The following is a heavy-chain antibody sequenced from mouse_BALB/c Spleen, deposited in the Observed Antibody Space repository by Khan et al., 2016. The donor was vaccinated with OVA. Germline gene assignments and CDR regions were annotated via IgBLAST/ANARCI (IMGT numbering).Heavy chain of an antibody. Sequence: EVQLQESGPGLVKPSQSLSLTCTVTGYSITSEFAWNWIRQFPGNKLEWMGYISYSGNTRNNPSLKSLISITRDTSRNQFFLQLNSVTTEDTATYYCARENCCYYDPFPYWGQGTLVTVSA. V-gene: IGHV3-2*02. D-gene: IGHD2-4*01. CDR3: ARENCCYYDPFPY. CDR2: ISYSGNT. J-gene: IGHJ3*01. CDR1: GYSITSEFA.